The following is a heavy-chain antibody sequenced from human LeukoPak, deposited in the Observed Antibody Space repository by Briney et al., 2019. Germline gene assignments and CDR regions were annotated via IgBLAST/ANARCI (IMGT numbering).Heavy chain of an antibody. V-gene: IGHV3-21*01. CDR3: ARDADTYYYYSSGYYYGY. Sequence: GGSLRLSCAAAGFTFSSYSMNWVRQAPGKGLEWVSSISSSSSYIYYADSVKGRFTISRDNAKNSLYLQMNSLRAEDTAVYYCARDADTYYYYSSGYYYGYRGQGTLVTVSS. CDR2: ISSSSSYI. CDR1: GFTFSSYS. J-gene: IGHJ4*02. D-gene: IGHD3-22*01.